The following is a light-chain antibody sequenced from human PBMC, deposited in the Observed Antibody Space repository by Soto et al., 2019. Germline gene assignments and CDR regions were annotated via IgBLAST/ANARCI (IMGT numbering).Light chain of an antibody. CDR2: KAS. CDR1: QSISSW. V-gene: IGKV1-5*03. J-gene: IGKJ4*01. CDR3: QQYNSYSPLP. Sequence: DIQMTQSPSTLSASVGDRVTITCRASQSISSWLDWYQQKPGKAPKLLIYKASNLESGVPSRFSGSGSGTEFTLTISSLQPDDFSTYYCQQYNSYSPLPFGGGTSVEIK.